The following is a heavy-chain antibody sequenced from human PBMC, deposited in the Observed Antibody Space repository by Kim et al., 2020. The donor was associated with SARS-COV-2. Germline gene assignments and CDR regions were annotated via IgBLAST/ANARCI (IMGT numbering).Heavy chain of an antibody. V-gene: IGHV4-59*01. Sequence: KSRVTISVDTSKKQFSLKLSAVTAADTAVYYCAREGGRYFDWLPPGGGMDVWGQGTTVTVSS. D-gene: IGHD3-9*01. J-gene: IGHJ6*02. CDR3: AREGGRYFDWLPPGGGMDV.